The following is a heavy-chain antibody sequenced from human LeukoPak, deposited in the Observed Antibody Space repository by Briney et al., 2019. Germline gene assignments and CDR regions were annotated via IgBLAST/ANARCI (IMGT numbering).Heavy chain of an antibody. CDR2: FDPEDGET. CDR3: ARAHSSGYNNWFDP. Sequence: GASVKVSCKVSGYTLTELSMHWVRQAPGKGLEWMGGFDPEDGETIYAQKFQGRVTMTEDTSTDTAYMELSSLRSEDTAVYYCARAHSSGYNNWFDPWGQGTLVTVSS. J-gene: IGHJ5*02. V-gene: IGHV1-24*01. CDR1: GYTLTELS. D-gene: IGHD6-19*01.